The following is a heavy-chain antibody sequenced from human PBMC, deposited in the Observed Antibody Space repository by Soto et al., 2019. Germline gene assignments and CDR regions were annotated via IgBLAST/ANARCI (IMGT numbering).Heavy chain of an antibody. Sequence: QVQLVQSGAEVKKPGASVKVSCKASGYTFTSYGISWVRQAPGQGLEWMGWFSAYNGNTNYAQKLQGRVTMTTDTSTSTAYMELRSLRSDDTAVYYCARARVAYYGSGSYYAPPDYWGQGTLVTVSS. D-gene: IGHD3-10*01. CDR3: ARARVAYYGSGSYYAPPDY. CDR2: FSAYNGNT. J-gene: IGHJ4*02. V-gene: IGHV1-18*01. CDR1: GYTFTSYG.